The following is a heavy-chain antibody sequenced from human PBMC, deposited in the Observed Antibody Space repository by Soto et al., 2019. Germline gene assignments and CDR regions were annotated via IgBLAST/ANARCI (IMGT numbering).Heavy chain of an antibody. J-gene: IGHJ6*02. CDR2: INSDGSST. CDR3: ARDLRITIFGVAYGGSYGMDV. Sequence: GSLRLSCAASGFTFSSYWMHWVRQAPGKGLVWVSRINSDGSSTSYADSVKGRFTISRDNAKNTLYLQMNSLRAEDTAVYYCARDLRITIFGVAYGGSYGMDVWGQGTTVTVSS. D-gene: IGHD3-3*01. CDR1: GFTFSSYW. V-gene: IGHV3-74*01.